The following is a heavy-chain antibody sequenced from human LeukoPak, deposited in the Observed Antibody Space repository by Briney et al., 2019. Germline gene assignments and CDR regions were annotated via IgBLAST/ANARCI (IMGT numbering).Heavy chain of an antibody. CDR1: GFTVSSNY. V-gene: IGHV3-53*01. D-gene: IGHD3-10*01. J-gene: IGHJ4*02. Sequence: GGSLRLSCAASGFTVSSNYMSWVRQAPGKGLEWVSVIYSGGSTYYADSVKGRFPISRDNSKNTLYLQMNSLRAEDTAVYYCARDTYYYGPGSYYHWGQGTLVTVSS. CDR3: ARDTYYYGPGSYYH. CDR2: IYSGGST.